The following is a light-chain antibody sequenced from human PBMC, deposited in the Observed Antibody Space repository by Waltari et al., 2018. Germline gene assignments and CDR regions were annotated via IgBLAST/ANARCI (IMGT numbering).Light chain of an antibody. Sequence: DIQMTQSPSPLSASVGARVTITCRAKESITNWLAWYQHTPGKAPKLPIYRASTLERGVPSRFSGSGSGTEFTLTISSLQPDDVATYYCQQYNSKSYTFGQGTKLEIK. V-gene: IGKV1-5*03. CDR3: QQYNSKSYT. CDR1: ESITNW. J-gene: IGKJ2*01. CDR2: RAS.